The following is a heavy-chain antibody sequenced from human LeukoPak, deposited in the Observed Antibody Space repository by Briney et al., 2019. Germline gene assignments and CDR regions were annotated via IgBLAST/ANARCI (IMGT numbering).Heavy chain of an antibody. CDR2: INWNGGST. CDR3: ARDMYYYDSSGYYPDY. Sequence: GGSLRLSCAASGFTSDDYGMSWVRQAPGKGLEWVSGINWNGGSTGYADSVKGRFTISRDNAKNSLYLQMNSLRAEDTALYYCARDMYYYDSSGYYPDYWGQGTLVTVSS. D-gene: IGHD3-22*01. V-gene: IGHV3-20*04. J-gene: IGHJ4*02. CDR1: GFTSDDYG.